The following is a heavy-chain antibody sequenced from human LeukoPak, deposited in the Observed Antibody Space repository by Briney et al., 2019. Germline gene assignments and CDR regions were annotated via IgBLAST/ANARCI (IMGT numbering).Heavy chain of an antibody. Sequence: ASVKVSCKASGYTFSGYYMHWVRQAPGQGLEWMGWINPNSGGTNYAQKFQGRVTMTWDTSISTAYMELSRLTSDDTAVYYCARDLMIVAVTPGYWGQGTLVTVSS. CDR2: INPNSGGT. D-gene: IGHD3-22*01. CDR3: ARDLMIVAVTPGY. CDR1: GYTFSGYY. V-gene: IGHV1-2*02. J-gene: IGHJ4*02.